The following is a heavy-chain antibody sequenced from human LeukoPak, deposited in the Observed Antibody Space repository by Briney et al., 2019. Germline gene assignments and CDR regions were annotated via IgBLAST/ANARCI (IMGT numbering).Heavy chain of an antibody. CDR1: GFTFSSYG. CDR2: FWYDGSKK. Sequence: GRSLRLSCAASGFTFSSYGMHWVRQGPGKGLEWAAVFWYDGSKKYYADSVKGRFTISRDISKKTLYLQMDSLRVEDTAVYYCTRDAGLCVHDYWGQGTLVTVSS. V-gene: IGHV3-33*01. D-gene: IGHD2-21*01. CDR3: TRDAGLCVHDY. J-gene: IGHJ4*02.